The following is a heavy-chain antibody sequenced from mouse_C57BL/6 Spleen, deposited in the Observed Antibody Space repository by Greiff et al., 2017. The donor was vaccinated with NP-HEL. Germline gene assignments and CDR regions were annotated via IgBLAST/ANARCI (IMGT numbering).Heavy chain of an antibody. CDR1: GYTFTEYT. J-gene: IGHJ1*03. Sequence: QVHVKQSGAELVKPGASVKLSCKASGYTFTEYTIHWVKQRSGQGLEWIGWFYPGSGSIKYNEKFKDKATLTADKSSSTAYMELSRLTSEDSAVYFCARHAQYDYDGWFDVWGTGTTVTVSS. CDR3: ARHAQYDYDGWFDV. D-gene: IGHD2-4*01. V-gene: IGHV1-62-2*01. CDR2: FYPGSGSI.